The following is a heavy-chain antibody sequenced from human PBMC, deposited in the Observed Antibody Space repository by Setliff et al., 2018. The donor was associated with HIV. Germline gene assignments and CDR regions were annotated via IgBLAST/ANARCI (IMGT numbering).Heavy chain of an antibody. CDR3: ARVTTGTYYYYMDV. V-gene: IGHV1-3*01. J-gene: IGHJ6*03. D-gene: IGHD1-7*01. CDR1: GYTFTDYF. Sequence: GASVKVSCKASGYTFTDYFMNWMRQAPGQRLEWMGWINAGNGNTKYSQKLQGRVTITRDTSASTAYMQLSSLRSEDTAVYYCARVTTGTYYYYMDVWGKGTTVTVSS. CDR2: INAGNGNT.